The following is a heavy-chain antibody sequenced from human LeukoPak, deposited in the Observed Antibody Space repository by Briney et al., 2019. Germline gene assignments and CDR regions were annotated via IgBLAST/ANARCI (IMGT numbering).Heavy chain of an antibody. V-gene: IGHV4-59*01. CDR2: IYYSGST. CDR1: DGSISSYD. CDR3: ARGRRPRYFDY. Sequence: KPSEPLSLTCTVSDGSISSYDWSWIRQPPGKGLDWIGYIYYSGSTNYTQSLKSRVTISVDTSQTQFSLKLSSVTGAATAVYYRARGRRPRYFDYWGQGTLVTVSS. J-gene: IGHJ4*02.